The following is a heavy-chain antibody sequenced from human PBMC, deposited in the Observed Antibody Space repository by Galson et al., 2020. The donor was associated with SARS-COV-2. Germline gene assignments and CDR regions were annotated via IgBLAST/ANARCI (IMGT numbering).Heavy chain of an antibody. Sequence: QLGESLKISCTASGFTFRGYWMTWVRQPPGRGLEWVAYITRDGTQEDYVDSARGRFTISRDNVESSVYLQMNSLRAEDTAVYYCARILPSGYYDHWGQGTLVTVSS. CDR2: ITRDGTQE. J-gene: IGHJ4*02. CDR3: ARILPSGYYDH. CDR1: GFTFRGYW. D-gene: IGHD1-1*01. V-gene: IGHV3-7*01.